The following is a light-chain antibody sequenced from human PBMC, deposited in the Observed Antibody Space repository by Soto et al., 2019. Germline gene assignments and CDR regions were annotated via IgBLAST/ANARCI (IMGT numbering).Light chain of an antibody. CDR3: QHYGSSSWT. Sequence: EIVLTQSPGTLSLSPGERATLSCRASQSISSSDLAWYQHRPGQAPRLLIYAASSRATGIPVRFSGSGSGTDFTLSINRLEPEDFAVYYCQHYGSSSWTFGQGTKVEIK. CDR1: QSISSSD. CDR2: AAS. V-gene: IGKV3-20*01. J-gene: IGKJ1*01.